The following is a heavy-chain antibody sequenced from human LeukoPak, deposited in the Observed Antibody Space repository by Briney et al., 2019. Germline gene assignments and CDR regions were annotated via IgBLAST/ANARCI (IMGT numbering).Heavy chain of an antibody. J-gene: IGHJ4*02. CDR1: GYTFTSYY. V-gene: IGHV1-46*01. CDR2: INPSGGST. Sequence: ASVKVSCKASGYTFTSYYMHWVRQAPGQGLEWMGIINPSGGSTSYAQKFQGRVTMTRDMSTSTVYMELSSLRSDDTAVYYCARDPGYDSSGYYYGYFDYWGLGTLVTVSS. D-gene: IGHD3-22*01. CDR3: ARDPGYDSSGYYYGYFDY.